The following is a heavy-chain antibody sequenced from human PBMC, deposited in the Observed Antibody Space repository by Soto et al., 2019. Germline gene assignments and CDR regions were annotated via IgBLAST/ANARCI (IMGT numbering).Heavy chain of an antibody. Sequence: EVQLLESGGGLVQPGGSLRLSCAASGFTFSSYAMSWVRQAPGKGLEWVSGMSGSGGTADYRDSGKGRFTISRDNSKQTLYLQMNSLRAEDTALYYCAKGPIFGVENIYDYWGQGTLVTVSS. CDR3: AKGPIFGVENIYDY. CDR2: MSGSGGTA. CDR1: GFTFSSYA. J-gene: IGHJ4*02. D-gene: IGHD3-3*01. V-gene: IGHV3-23*01.